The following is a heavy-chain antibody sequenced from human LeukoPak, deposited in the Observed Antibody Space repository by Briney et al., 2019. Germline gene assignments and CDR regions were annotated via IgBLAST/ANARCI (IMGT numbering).Heavy chain of an antibody. CDR3: ARGLPFPRLAEFEY. D-gene: IGHD6-19*01. V-gene: IGHV4-34*01. Sequence: SETLSLTCAVYGGSFSGYYWTWIRQPPGEGLEWIGEINHSGSTNYNPSLKSRVTISVDTSKNQFSLKLSSVTAADTAVYYCARGLPFPRLAEFEYWGQGTQVTVSS. CDR1: GGSFSGYY. CDR2: INHSGST. J-gene: IGHJ4*02.